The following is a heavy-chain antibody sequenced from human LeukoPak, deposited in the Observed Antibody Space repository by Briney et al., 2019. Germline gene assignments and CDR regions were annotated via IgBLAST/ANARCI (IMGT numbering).Heavy chain of an antibody. CDR3: ARDLSSTAHWELDY. CDR1: GYIFTGYY. V-gene: IGHV1-2*06. Sequence: ASVKVSCQASGYIFTGYYIHWVRQAPGQGPEWMGRINSNGGDTMYAQNFLDRVTMTRDTSVDTAYMELNRLTSDDTAVYYCARDLSSTAHWELDYWGQGTLVTVSS. J-gene: IGHJ4*02. D-gene: IGHD1-26*01. CDR2: INSNGGDT.